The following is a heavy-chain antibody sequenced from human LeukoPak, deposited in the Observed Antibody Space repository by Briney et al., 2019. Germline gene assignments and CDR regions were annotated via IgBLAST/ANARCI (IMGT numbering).Heavy chain of an antibody. Sequence: ASVKVSCKASGYTFTGYHMHWVRQAPGQGLEWMGWISAYNGNTNYAQKLQGRVTMTTDTSTSTAYMELRSLRSDDTAVYYCARDTTSDYWGQGTLVTVSS. D-gene: IGHD1-26*01. V-gene: IGHV1-18*04. CDR2: ISAYNGNT. J-gene: IGHJ4*02. CDR3: ARDTTSDY. CDR1: GYTFTGYH.